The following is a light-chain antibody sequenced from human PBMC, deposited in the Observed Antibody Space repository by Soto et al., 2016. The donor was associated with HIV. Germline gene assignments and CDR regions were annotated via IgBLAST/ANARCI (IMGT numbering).Light chain of an antibody. CDR1: SLRSYY. CDR3: NSRDSSGNHWV. J-gene: IGLJ3*02. CDR2: DKN. Sequence: SSELTQDPAVSVALGQTVRITCQGDSLRSYYASWYQQKPGQAPVLVIYDKNNRPSGIPDRFSGSSSGNTASLTITGAQAEDEADYYCNSRDSSGNHWVFGGGTKLIVL. V-gene: IGLV3-19*01.